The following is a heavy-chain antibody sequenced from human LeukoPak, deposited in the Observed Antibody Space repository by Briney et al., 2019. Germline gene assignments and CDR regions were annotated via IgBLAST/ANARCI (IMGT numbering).Heavy chain of an antibody. V-gene: IGHV4-4*07. CDR3: ARVRLLWFGELPQYYFDY. D-gene: IGHD3-10*01. J-gene: IGHJ4*02. CDR1: GGSISSYY. Sequence: SETLSLTCTVSGGSISSYYWSWIRQPAGKGLEWIGRIYTSGSTNYNPSLKSRVTMSVDTSKNQFSLKLSSVTAADTAVYYCARVRLLWFGELPQYYFDYWGQGTLVTASS. CDR2: IYTSGST.